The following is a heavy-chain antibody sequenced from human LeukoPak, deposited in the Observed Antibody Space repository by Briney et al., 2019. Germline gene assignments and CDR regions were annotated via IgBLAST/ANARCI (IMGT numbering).Heavy chain of an antibody. CDR2: ISASAAMT. V-gene: IGHV3-23*01. J-gene: IGHJ6*03. D-gene: IGHD2-15*01. Sequence: GGSLRLSCAASGFTFNNYVMTWVRQAPGKGLEWVSSISASAAMTYYADSVRGRFTVSRDNSKNTLYLQMNSLRAEDTAIYYCAKNGDRGAYCTGGTCYPYFYYYMDVWGKGTTVTI. CDR1: GFTFNNYV. CDR3: AKNGDRGAYCTGGTCYPYFYYYMDV.